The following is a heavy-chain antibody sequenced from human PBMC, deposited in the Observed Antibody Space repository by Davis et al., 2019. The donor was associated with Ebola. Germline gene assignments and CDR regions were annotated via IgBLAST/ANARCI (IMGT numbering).Heavy chain of an antibody. Sequence: GGSLRLSCAPSGFTFSIYAMSWVRQAPGKGLEWVSAISVSGASTYYADSVKGRFTISRDNSKNTLYLQMNSLRAEDTAVYYCAKDVAGLAAAGHYFHYGGQGTLVTVSA. D-gene: IGHD6-25*01. V-gene: IGHV3-23*01. CDR1: GFTFSIYA. J-gene: IGHJ4*02. CDR2: ISVSGAST. CDR3: AKDVAGLAAAGHYFHY.